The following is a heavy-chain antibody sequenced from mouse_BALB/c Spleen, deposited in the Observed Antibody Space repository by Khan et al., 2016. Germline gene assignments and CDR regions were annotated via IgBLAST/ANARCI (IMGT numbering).Heavy chain of an antibody. CDR3: VRRRGDYYGTNYYFDY. CDR1: GFSLSTSGMG. Sequence: QVTLKESGPGILQPSQTLSLTCSFSGFSLSTSGMGVSWIRQPSGKGLEWLAHIYWDDDKLFNPSRKSRLKISKDTSSNQVFLKITSGDTADTATYYCVRRRGDYYGTNYYFDYWGQGTTLTVSS. D-gene: IGHD1-1*01. V-gene: IGHV8-12*01. CDR2: IYWDDDK. J-gene: IGHJ2*01.